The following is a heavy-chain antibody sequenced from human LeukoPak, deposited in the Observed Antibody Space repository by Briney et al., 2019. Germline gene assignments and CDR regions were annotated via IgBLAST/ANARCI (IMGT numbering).Heavy chain of an antibody. Sequence: SETLSLTCTVSDGSIRSYYWSWIRQPAGKGLEWIGRIYTSGSTNYNPSLKSRVTISVDTSKNQFSLKLSSVTAADTAVYYCARDKLGYCSSTSCYYYYYYYMDVWGKGTTVTVSS. CDR3: ARDKLGYCSSTSCYYYYYYYMDV. CDR2: IYTSGST. V-gene: IGHV4-4*07. D-gene: IGHD2-2*01. CDR1: DGSIRSYY. J-gene: IGHJ6*03.